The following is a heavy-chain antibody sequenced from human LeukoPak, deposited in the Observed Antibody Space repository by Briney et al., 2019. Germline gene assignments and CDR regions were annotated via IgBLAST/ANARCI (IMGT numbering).Heavy chain of an antibody. CDR2: INWIGGST. J-gene: IGHJ4*02. CDR3: ARDYTTSSPGGMYY. CDR1: GFTFDDYG. D-gene: IGHD1-26*01. Sequence: GGSLRLSCAASGFTFDDYGMSWVRQVPGKGLEWVSGINWIGGSTGYADSVKGRFTISRDNAKNSVSLQMNSLRAEDTAIYYCARDYTTSSPGGMYYWGQGTRVTVSS. V-gene: IGHV3-20*04.